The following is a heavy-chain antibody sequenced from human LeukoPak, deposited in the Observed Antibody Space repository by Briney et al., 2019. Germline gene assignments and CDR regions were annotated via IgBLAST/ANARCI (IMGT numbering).Heavy chain of an antibody. CDR2: IFYSGNT. V-gene: IGHV4-59*08. CDR1: GVSISSYY. CDR3: ARLAAISGSDYPDD. D-gene: IGHD1-26*01. Sequence: PSETLSLTCTVSGVSISSYYWSWIRQPPGKGLEWIGYIFYSGNTIYNPSLRSRVTVSADTSKNHFSLRLRSVTAADTAVYYCARLAAISGSDYPDDWGQGTLVTVSS. J-gene: IGHJ4*02.